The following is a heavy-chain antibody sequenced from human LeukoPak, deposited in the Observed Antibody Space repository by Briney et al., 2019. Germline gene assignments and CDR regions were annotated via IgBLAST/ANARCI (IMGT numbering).Heavy chain of an antibody. D-gene: IGHD3-22*01. CDR3: TITYYYDSSGYYRDFDY. CDR1: GFTFSSYA. Sequence: GGSLRLSCAASGFTFSSYAMSWVRQAPGKGLEWVSAISGSGGSTYYADSVKGRFTISRDNSKNTLYLQMNSLKTEDTAVYYCTITYYYDSSGYYRDFDYWGQGTLVTVSS. J-gene: IGHJ4*02. CDR2: ISGSGGST. V-gene: IGHV3-23*01.